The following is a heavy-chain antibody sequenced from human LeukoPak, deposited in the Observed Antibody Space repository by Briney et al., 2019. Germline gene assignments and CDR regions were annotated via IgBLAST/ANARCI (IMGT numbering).Heavy chain of an antibody. CDR2: IYSGGST. CDR1: GFTVSSNY. Sequence: GGSLRLSCAASGFTVSSNYMSCVRQAPGKGLEWVSVIYSGGSTYYADSVKGRFTISRHNSKNTLSLQVSSLRAADTAVYSCAKVQEMGTILPPFQYWGQGALVTVSS. V-gene: IGHV3-53*01. CDR3: AKVQEMGTILPPFQY. J-gene: IGHJ4*02. D-gene: IGHD5-24*01.